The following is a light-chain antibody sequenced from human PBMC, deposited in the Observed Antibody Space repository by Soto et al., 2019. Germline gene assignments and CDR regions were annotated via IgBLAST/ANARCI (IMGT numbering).Light chain of an antibody. V-gene: IGLV2-23*01. CDR2: EGS. J-gene: IGLJ1*01. CDR3: CSYAGGGSYA. CDR1: SSDVGSYNL. Sequence: QSVLTQPASVSGSPGQSITISCTGSSSDVGSYNLVSWYQQHPGKAPKLMIYEGSKRPSGVSNRFSGSKSGNTASLTISGLQAEDEADYYCCSYAGGGSYAFGPGTKVTVL.